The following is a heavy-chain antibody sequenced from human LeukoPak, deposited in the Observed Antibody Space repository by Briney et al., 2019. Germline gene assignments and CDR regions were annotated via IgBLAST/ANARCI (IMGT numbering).Heavy chain of an antibody. J-gene: IGHJ3*02. CDR2: VYYSGST. V-gene: IGHV4-59*01. CDR3: AREDASGSPYAFDI. Sequence: ASETLSLTCTVSGGSIRTYYWKWIRQPPGKGLEWIGYVYYSGSTKYNPSLKSRVTISVDTSKKQFSLNLSSVTAADTAVYYCAREDASGSPYAFDIWGQGTLVTVSS. D-gene: IGHD3-10*01. CDR1: GGSIRTYY.